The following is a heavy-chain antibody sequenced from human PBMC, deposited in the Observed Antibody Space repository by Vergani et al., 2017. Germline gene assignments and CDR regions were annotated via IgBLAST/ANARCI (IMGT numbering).Heavy chain of an antibody. J-gene: IGHJ4*02. V-gene: IGHV1-2*02. CDR2: IDPNSGGT. Sequence: QVQLVQSGAEVKKPGASVKVSCKASGYTFTGYYMHWVRQAPGQGLDWMGWIDPNSGGTNSAQKFQGRVTMTRDTSISTAYMELSRLRSEDTAVYYCARSSYYYDSRGYYYWGQGTLVTVSS. CDR1: GYTFTGYY. D-gene: IGHD3-22*01. CDR3: ARSSYYYDSRGYYY.